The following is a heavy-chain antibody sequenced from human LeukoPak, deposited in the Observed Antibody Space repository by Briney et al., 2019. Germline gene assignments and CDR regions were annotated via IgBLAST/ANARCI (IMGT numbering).Heavy chain of an antibody. V-gene: IGHV4-61*05. Sequence: SETLSLTCTVSGGSISSSSYYWGWIRQPPGKALEWIGQIYYSGSTNYNPSLRSRVTMSLDTSKNQFSLKLSSVTAADTALYYCARRERWLQSRVDAFDMWGQGTMVTVSS. CDR3: ARRERWLQSRVDAFDM. D-gene: IGHD5-24*01. J-gene: IGHJ3*02. CDR1: GGSISSSSYY. CDR2: IYYSGST.